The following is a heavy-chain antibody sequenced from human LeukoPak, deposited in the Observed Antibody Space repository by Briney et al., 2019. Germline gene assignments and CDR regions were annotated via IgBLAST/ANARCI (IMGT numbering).Heavy chain of an antibody. Sequence: GGSVTVSCKASGYTFTSYAMHWVRQAPGQRVEWMGWINAGNGNTKYSQKFQGRVTITRDTSASTAYMELSSLRSEDTAVYYCARDLSPTGYDILTGYYLLYYGMDVWGKGTTVTVSS. CDR3: ARDLSPTGYDILTGYYLLYYGMDV. J-gene: IGHJ6*04. CDR1: GYTFTSYA. V-gene: IGHV1-3*01. D-gene: IGHD3-9*01. CDR2: INAGNGNT.